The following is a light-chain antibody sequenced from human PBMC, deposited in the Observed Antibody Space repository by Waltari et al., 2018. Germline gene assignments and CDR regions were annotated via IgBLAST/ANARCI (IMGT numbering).Light chain of an antibody. CDR3: QQSYSLPVT. J-gene: IGKJ2*01. CDR2: AAS. V-gene: IGKV1-39*01. CDR1: QRISIY. Sequence: DIQMTKSPSALSASVGDRVTITCRPSQRISIYLNWYQQKPGKAPKFLIYAASSLQSGVPSRFSGSGSGTDFTLTINSLQPEDFATYYCQQSYSLPVTFGQGTKLEI.